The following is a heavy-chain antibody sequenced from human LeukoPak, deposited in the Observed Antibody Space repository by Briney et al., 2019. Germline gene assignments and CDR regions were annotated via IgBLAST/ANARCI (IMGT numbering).Heavy chain of an antibody. D-gene: IGHD5-12*01. J-gene: IGHJ4*02. V-gene: IGHV3-48*02. Sequence: GGSLRLSCTASGFTFSSYVMSWVRQAPGKGLEWVSYISSSSSTIYYADSVKGRFTISRDNAKNSLYLQMNSLRDEDTAVYYCARDRFSGYDYWGQGTLVTVSS. CDR3: ARDRFSGYDY. CDR1: GFTFSSYV. CDR2: ISSSSSTI.